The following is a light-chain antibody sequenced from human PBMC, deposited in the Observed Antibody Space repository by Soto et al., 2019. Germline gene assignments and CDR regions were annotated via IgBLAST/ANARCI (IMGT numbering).Light chain of an antibody. CDR2: VAS. Sequence: EIVLPQSPGTLSLSPGERATLSCRASQSVSRSYLAGYQQRPGQAPRLLIYVASSRATGIPDRFSGSGSGTDSTLTISRLEAEDFALYYCQQYGSSPWTFGQGTKVEIK. CDR1: QSVSRSY. V-gene: IGKV3-20*01. CDR3: QQYGSSPWT. J-gene: IGKJ1*01.